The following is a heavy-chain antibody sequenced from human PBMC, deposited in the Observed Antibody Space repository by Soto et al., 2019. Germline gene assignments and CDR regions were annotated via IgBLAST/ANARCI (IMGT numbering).Heavy chain of an antibody. J-gene: IGHJ3*02. CDR3: ARDLYYSSGRYFDHDAFDI. D-gene: IGHD6-19*01. V-gene: IGHV1-18*01. Sequence: ASVKVSCKASGSHFTSYGISWVRQAPGQGLEWMGWISPHNDRTKYARRFQDRVTMTTETPTSTVYMELGSLRSDDTAVYYCARDLYYSSGRYFDHDAFDIWGQGTVVTVSS. CDR2: ISPHNDRT. CDR1: GSHFTSYG.